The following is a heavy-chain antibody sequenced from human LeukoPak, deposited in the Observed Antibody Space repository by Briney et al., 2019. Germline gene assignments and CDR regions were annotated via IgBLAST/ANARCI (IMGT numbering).Heavy chain of an antibody. CDR1: GGNFSRYA. D-gene: IGHD3-22*01. CDR3: ATPTYYYDSSGYHRDYYYYGMDV. J-gene: IGHJ6*02. CDR2: IIPILRIA. V-gene: IGHV1-69*04. Sequence: SAKVSCKASGGNFSRYAISWVRQAPGQGPEWMGRIIPILRIANYAQKLQGSVTITADKSTSPAYMELSSLRSEDTAVYYCATPTYYYDSSGYHRDYYYYGMDVWGQGTTVTVSS.